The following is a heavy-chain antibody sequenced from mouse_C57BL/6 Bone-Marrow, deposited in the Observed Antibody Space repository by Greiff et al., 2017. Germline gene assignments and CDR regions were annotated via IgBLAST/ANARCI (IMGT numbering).Heavy chain of an antibody. Sequence: VKLMESGPELVKPGASVKLSCKASGYTFTSYDINWVKQRPGQGLEWIGWIYPRDGSTKYNEKFKGKATLTVDTSSSTAYMELHSLTSEDSAVYFCAREGWLRRRDFDYWGQGTTLTVSS. D-gene: IGHD2-2*01. CDR1: GYTFTSYD. CDR3: AREGWLRRRDFDY. J-gene: IGHJ2*01. V-gene: IGHV1-85*01. CDR2: IYPRDGST.